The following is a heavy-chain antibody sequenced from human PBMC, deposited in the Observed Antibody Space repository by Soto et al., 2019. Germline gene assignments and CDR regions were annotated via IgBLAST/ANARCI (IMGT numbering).Heavy chain of an antibody. CDR2: INPNGGST. J-gene: IGHJ4*02. CDR3: ARSLLQGDF. D-gene: IGHD2-21*01. CDR1: GYIFIHYY. V-gene: IGHV1-46*01. Sequence: QVQLVQSGAEVKKPGASVKVSCKASGYIFIHYYIPWVRQAPGQGLEWMAIINPNGGSTNYAQKFQGRVTVTSDTSTSTVSMELNSLGSDDTAVYFCARSLLQGDFWGQGTRVTVSS.